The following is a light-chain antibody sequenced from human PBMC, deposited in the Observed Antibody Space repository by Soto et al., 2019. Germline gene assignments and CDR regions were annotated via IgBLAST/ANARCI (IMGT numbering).Light chain of an antibody. J-gene: IGKJ1*01. V-gene: IGKV3-20*01. CDR1: QTVSRSA. CDR2: GAS. Sequence: GWTMTQSTLSLSPGGRGTLSCRASQTVSRSALAWYQQKPGQAPRLLIYGASNRATGIPDRFSGSGSGTDFTLTISRLEPEDFALYYCQQYHTSPLPFCQGTKVDVK. CDR3: QQYHTSPLP.